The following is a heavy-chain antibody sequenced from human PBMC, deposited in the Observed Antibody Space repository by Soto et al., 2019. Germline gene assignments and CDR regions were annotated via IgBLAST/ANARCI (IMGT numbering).Heavy chain of an antibody. CDR2: TYYRSKWYN. V-gene: IGHV6-1*01. CDR3: ARDRAGGMPLTYYYYYYMDV. J-gene: IGHJ6*03. CDR1: GDSVSSNSAA. D-gene: IGHD2-2*01. Sequence: PSQTLSLTCASSGDSVSSNSAAWNWIRQSPSRGLEWLGRTYYRSKWYNDYAVSVKSRITINPDTSKNQFSLQLNSVTPEDTAVYYCARDRAGGMPLTYYYYYYMDVWGKGTTVTVSS.